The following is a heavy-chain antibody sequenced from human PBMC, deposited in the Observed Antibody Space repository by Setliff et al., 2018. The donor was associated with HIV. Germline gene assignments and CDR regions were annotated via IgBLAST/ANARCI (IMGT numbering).Heavy chain of an antibody. CDR3: ARGQGGYYYGSGSYPNWFDP. V-gene: IGHV4-61*10. J-gene: IGHJ5*02. CDR2: INHSGIT. D-gene: IGHD3-10*01. CDR1: GGSLSSGSYY. Sequence: LSLTCTVSGGSLSSGSYYWSWIRQPAGKGLEWMGEINHSGITNYNPSLKSRLTISLDTSKNQFSLKLSSVTAADTAVYYCARGQGGYYYGSGSYPNWFDPWGQGSLVTVSS.